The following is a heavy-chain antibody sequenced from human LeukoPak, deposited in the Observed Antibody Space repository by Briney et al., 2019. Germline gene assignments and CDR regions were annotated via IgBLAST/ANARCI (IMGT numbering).Heavy chain of an antibody. Sequence: PSETLSLTCAVSGGSISSGGYSWSWIRQPPGKGLEWIVYIYHSGSTYYNPSLKSRVTISVDRSKNQFSLKLSSVTAADTAVYYCAREVVVLHAFDIWGQGTMVTVSS. J-gene: IGHJ3*02. CDR3: AREVVVLHAFDI. CDR1: GGSISSGGYS. D-gene: IGHD2-15*01. CDR2: IYHSGST. V-gene: IGHV4-30-2*01.